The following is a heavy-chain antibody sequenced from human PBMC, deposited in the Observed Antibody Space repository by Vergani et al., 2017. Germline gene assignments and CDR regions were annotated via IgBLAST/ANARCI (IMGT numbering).Heavy chain of an antibody. V-gene: IGHV4-34*01. CDR3: ASQIAAAAYYYGMDV. Sequence: QVQLQQWGAGLLKPSETLSLTCAVYGGSFSGYYWSWIRQPPGKGLEWIGEIYHSGSTNYNPSLKSRVTISVDKSKNQFSLKLSSVTAADTAVYYCASQIAAAAYYYGMDVWGQGTTVTVSS. CDR2: IYHSGST. J-gene: IGHJ6*02. CDR1: GGSFSGYY. D-gene: IGHD6-13*01.